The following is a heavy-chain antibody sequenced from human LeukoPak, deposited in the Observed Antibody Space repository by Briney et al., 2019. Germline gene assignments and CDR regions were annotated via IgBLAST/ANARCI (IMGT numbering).Heavy chain of an antibody. Sequence: GASVKVSCKASGYTFTSCDINWVRQATGQGLEWMGWMNPNSGNTGYAQKFQGRVTMTRNTSISTAYMELSSLRSEDTAVYYCARQDSGYYDYVWGSSGFGYWGQGTLVTVSS. V-gene: IGHV1-8*01. D-gene: IGHD3-16*01. J-gene: IGHJ4*02. CDR2: MNPNSGNT. CDR1: GYTFTSCD. CDR3: ARQDSGYYDYVWGSSGFGY.